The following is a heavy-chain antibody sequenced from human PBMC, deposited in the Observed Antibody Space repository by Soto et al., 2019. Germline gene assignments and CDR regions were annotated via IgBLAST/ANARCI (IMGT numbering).Heavy chain of an antibody. V-gene: IGHV1-69*06. CDR2: IIPIFGTA. J-gene: IGHJ4*01. CDR1: GGTFSSYA. D-gene: IGHD2-21*01. CDR3: ARAGDSCSTEVVVPD. Sequence: QVQLVQSGAEVKKPGSSVKVSCKASGGTFSSYAISWVRQAPGQGLEWMGGIIPIFGTANYAQKFQGGVTNTADRSTSTGDMEMSSMRSERTAVCCGARAGDSCSTEVVVPDWGQGTLVTVSS.